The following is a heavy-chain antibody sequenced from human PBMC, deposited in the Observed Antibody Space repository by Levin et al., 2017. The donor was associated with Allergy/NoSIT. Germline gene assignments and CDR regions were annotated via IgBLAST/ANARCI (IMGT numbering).Heavy chain of an antibody. CDR1: GFTFNSYA. J-gene: IGHJ4*02. CDR3: AKDRSYRNTVADY. Sequence: PGGSLRLSCAASGFTFNSYAMHWVRQAPGKGLEWVALTSNDGSNKYYADSVRGRFTISRDNSKNTLYLQMDSLRAEDTAVYYCAKDRSYRNTVADYWGQGTLVTVSS. CDR2: TSNDGSNK. D-gene: IGHD1-26*01. V-gene: IGHV3-30*18.